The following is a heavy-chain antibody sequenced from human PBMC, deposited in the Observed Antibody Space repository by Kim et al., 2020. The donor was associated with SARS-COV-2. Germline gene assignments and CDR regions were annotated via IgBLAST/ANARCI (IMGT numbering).Heavy chain of an antibody. CDR1: GYTFTSYG. D-gene: IGHD3-22*01. Sequence: ASVKVSCKASGYTFTSYGISWVRQAPGQGLEWMGWISAYNGNTNYAQKLQGRVTMTTDTSTSTAYMELRSLRSDDTAVYYCARDSEEYYYDSSGIGNNFDYWGQGTLVTVSS. CDR3: ARDSEEYYYDSSGIGNNFDY. CDR2: ISAYNGNT. J-gene: IGHJ4*02. V-gene: IGHV1-18*04.